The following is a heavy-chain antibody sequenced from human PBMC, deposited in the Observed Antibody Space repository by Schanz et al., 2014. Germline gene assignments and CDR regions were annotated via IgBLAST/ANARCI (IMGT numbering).Heavy chain of an antibody. J-gene: IGHJ4*02. CDR3: ARTGYDPSLTH. CDR1: GDTFRSYT. CDR2: IIPITGIT. V-gene: IGHV1-69*02. Sequence: QVPLVQSGAEVTKPGSSVKVSCKASGDTFRSYTINWVRHAPGQGLEWMGRIIPITGITNYAQKFQGRVTFTADKSTSTAFVEVNSLRSEDTAVYYCARTGYDPSLTHWGQGTLVTVSS. D-gene: IGHD5-12*01.